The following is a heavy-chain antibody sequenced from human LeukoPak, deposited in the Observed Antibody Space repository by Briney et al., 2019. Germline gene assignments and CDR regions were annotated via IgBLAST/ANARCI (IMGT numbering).Heavy chain of an antibody. J-gene: IGHJ6*02. V-gene: IGHV3-48*02. D-gene: IGHD4-17*01. CDR2: ISSSSSTI. Sequence: GGSLRLSCAASGFTFSSYSMNWVRQAPGKGLEWVSYISSSSSTIYYADSVKGRFTISRDNAKNSLYPQMNSLRDEDTAVYYCARERDYGDYDFYYGMDVWGQGTTVTVSS. CDR1: GFTFSSYS. CDR3: ARERDYGDYDFYYGMDV.